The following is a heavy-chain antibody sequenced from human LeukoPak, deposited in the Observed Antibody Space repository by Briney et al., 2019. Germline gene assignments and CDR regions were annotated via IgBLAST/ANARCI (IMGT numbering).Heavy chain of an antibody. V-gene: IGHV4-59*12. CDR3: ARVVTVVGGWFDP. Sequence: PSETLSLTCTVSGVSISTYYWNWIRQPPGKGLEWIGYIYHSGSTNYNPSLQSRVTISVDTSKNQFSLNLSSVTAADTAVYYCARVVTVVGGWFDPWGQGTLVTVSS. D-gene: IGHD3-10*01. J-gene: IGHJ5*02. CDR2: IYHSGST. CDR1: GVSISTYY.